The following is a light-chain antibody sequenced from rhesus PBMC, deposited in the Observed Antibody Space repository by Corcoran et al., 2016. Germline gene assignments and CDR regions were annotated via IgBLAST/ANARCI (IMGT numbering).Light chain of an antibody. J-gene: IGKJ2*01. CDR1: QSLLDSEDGNTY. V-gene: IGKV2S20*01. CDR3: MQGIEYPYS. CDR2: EVS. Sequence: DIVMTQTPLSLPVTPGEPASISCRSSQSLLDSEDGNTYLEWYLQKPGQSPQPLIYEVSNRASGVPERFSGSGSETDFTLKISRVEAEDVGVYYCMQGIEYPYSFGQGTKVEIK.